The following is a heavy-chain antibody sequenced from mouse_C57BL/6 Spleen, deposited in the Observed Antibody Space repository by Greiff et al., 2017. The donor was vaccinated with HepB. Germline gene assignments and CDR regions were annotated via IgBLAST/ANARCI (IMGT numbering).Heavy chain of an antibody. CDR2: IYPGSGST. Sequence: QVQLKQPGAELVKPGASVKMSCKASGYTFTSYWITWVKQRPGQGLEWSGDIYPGSGSTNYNEKFKSKATLTVDTSSSTAYMQLSSLTSEDSAVYYCARWYYGSSYWYFDVWGTGATVTVSS. CDR1: GYTFTSYW. CDR3: ARWYYGSSYWYFDV. D-gene: IGHD1-1*01. V-gene: IGHV1-55*01. J-gene: IGHJ1*03.